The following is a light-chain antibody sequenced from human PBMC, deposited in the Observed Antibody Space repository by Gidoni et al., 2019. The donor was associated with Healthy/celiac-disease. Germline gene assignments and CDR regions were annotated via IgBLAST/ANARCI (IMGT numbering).Light chain of an antibody. CDR3: GTWDSSLRAL. CDR2: DNN. J-gene: IGLJ3*02. Sequence: QSVFTQPPSVSSSPAQKVTISCSGSSSNIGNNYVSWYQQLPGTAPKLLIYDNNKRTSGIPDRFSGSKSGTSATLGSTGLQTGDEADYYCGTWDSSLRALFGGGTKLTVL. CDR1: SSNIGNNY. V-gene: IGLV1-51*01.